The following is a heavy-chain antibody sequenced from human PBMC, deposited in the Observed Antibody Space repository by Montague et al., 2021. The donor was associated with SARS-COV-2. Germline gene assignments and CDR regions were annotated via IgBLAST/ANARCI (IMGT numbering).Heavy chain of an antibody. Sequence: SLRLSCAASGFTFSSYAMSWVRQAPGKGLEWVSVIYSGGSSTYYADSVKGRFTISRDNSKNTPYLQMNSLRAEDTAVYYCAKQSAYCGGDCYLDYYGMDVWGQGTTVTVSS. V-gene: IGHV3-23*03. CDR3: AKQSAYCGGDCYLDYYGMDV. J-gene: IGHJ6*02. CDR2: IYSGGSST. CDR1: GFTFSSYA. D-gene: IGHD2-21*02.